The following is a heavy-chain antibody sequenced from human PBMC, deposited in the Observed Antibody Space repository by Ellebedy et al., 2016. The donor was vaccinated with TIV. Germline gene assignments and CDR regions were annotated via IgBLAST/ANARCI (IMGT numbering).Heavy chain of an antibody. J-gene: IGHJ4*01. CDR1: GGSISSSSYY. V-gene: IGHV4-39*01. D-gene: IGHD1-26*01. Sequence: SETLSLTCTVSGGSISSSSYYWGWIRQAPGKGLEWIGSVYFSGATHYNPSFKSRVAISVDTSKNQFSLSLNSLTAADTVVYYCARQGSPWGSESGSYRIFDYWGQGLLVSVSS. CDR2: VYFSGAT. CDR3: ARQGSPWGSESGSYRIFDY.